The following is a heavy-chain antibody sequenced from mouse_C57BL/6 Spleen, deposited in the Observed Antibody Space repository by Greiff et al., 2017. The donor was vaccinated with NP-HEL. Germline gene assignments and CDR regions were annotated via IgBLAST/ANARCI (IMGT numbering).Heavy chain of an antibody. Sequence: EVKLMESGGGLVKPGGSLKLSCAASGFTFSDYGMHWVRQAPEKGLEWVAYISSGSSTIYYADTVKGRFTISRDNAKNTLFLQMTSLRSEDTAMYYCARPMVTTRPYYFDYWGQGTTLTVSS. CDR3: ARPMVTTRPYYFDY. J-gene: IGHJ2*01. CDR2: ISSGSSTI. V-gene: IGHV5-17*01. D-gene: IGHD2-2*01. CDR1: GFTFSDYG.